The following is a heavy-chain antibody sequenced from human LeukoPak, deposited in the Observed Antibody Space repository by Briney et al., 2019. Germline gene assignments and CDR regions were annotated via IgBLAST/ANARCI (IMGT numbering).Heavy chain of an antibody. J-gene: IGHJ4*02. CDR3: ARDFYYYDTSGYLDF. CDR1: GYTFTGYY. CDR2: INPNSGGT. V-gene: IGHV1-2*02. D-gene: IGHD3-22*01. Sequence: GASVKVSCKASGYTFTGYYMHWVRQAPGQGLEWMGWINPNSGGTNYAQKFQGRVTMTRDTSISTAYIELSRLRSDDTAVYYCARDFYYYDTSGYLDFWGQGTLVTVS.